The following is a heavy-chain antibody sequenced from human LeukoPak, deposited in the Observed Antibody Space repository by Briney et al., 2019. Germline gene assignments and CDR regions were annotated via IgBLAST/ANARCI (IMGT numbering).Heavy chain of an antibody. CDR2: IIPIFGTA. CDR1: GGTFSSYA. V-gene: IGHV1-69*01. CDR3: AAGSSGLLTDCGGDCYNFDY. D-gene: IGHD2-21*01. Sequence: SVKVSCKASGGTFSSYAISWVRRAPGQGLEWMGGIIPIFGTANYAQKFQGRVTITADESTSTAYMELSSLRSEDTAVYYCAAGSSGLLTDCGGDCYNFDYWGQGTLVTVSS. J-gene: IGHJ4*02.